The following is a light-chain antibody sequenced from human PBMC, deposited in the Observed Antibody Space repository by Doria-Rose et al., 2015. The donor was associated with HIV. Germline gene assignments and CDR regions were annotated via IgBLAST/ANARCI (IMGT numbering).Light chain of an antibody. CDR2: WAS. Sequence: EIVMTQSSESLGMSLGERATLNCKSNQSLLYTSKNYLAWYQQKPGQPPKLLIYWASTRQSGVPARFSCSGSGTDFTLTISSLEAEDVAVYYCQQYYDTPSFGPGTTVDIK. V-gene: IGKV4-1*01. CDR1: QSLLYTSKNY. CDR3: QQYYDTPS. J-gene: IGKJ3*01.